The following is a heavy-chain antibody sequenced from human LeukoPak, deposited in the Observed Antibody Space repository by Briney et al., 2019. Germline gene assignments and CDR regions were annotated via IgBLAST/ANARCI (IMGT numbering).Heavy chain of an antibody. J-gene: IGHJ4*02. V-gene: IGHV4-59*12. Sequence: SETLSLTCTVSGGSISSYYWSWIRQPPGKGLEWIGNIYYSGSTNYNPSLKSRVTISVDTSKNQFSLHLNSVTPEDTAVYYCVRARQDGYFWVQYFFDSWGQGTMVTVSS. CDR2: IYYSGST. D-gene: IGHD5-24*01. CDR1: GGSISSYY. CDR3: VRARQDGYFWVQYFFDS.